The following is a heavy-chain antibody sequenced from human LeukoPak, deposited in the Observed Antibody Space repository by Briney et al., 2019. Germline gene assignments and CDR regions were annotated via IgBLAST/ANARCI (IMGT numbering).Heavy chain of an antibody. CDR1: GFIFSTYW. D-gene: IGHD4/OR15-4a*01. Sequence: GGSLRLSCAASGFIFSTYWMSWVRQAPGKGLEWVSFIYSDNTHYSDSVKGRFTISRDNSKNTLYLQMNSLRAEDTAVYYCARRAGAYSHPYDYWGQGTLVTVSS. J-gene: IGHJ4*02. CDR3: ARRAGAYSHPYDY. V-gene: IGHV3-53*01. CDR2: IYSDNT.